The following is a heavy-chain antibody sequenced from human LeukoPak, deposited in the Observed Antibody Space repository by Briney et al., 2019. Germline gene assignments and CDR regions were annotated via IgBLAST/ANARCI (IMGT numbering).Heavy chain of an antibody. J-gene: IGHJ4*02. CDR2: IYYSGST. CDR1: GGSISSSSYY. Sequence: PSETLSLTCTVSGGSISSSSYYWGWIRQPPGKGLEWIGSIYYSGSTYYNPSLKSRVTISVDTSKSQFSLKLSSVTAADTAVYYCARLSDSDSSGYYWGFEYWGQGTLVTVSS. D-gene: IGHD3-22*01. CDR3: ARLSDSDSSGYYWGFEY. V-gene: IGHV4-39*07.